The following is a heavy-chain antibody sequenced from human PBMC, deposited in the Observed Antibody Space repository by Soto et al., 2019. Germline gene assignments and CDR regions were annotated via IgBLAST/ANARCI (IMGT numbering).Heavy chain of an antibody. Sequence: QVQLQESGPGLVKPSETLSLTCTVSGGSVSSGSYYWSWIRQPPGKGLEWIGYIYYSGSTNYNPSLKSRVTTSVDTSKNQFSLKLSSVTAADTAVYYCARARAVAGLGYWGQGTLVTVSS. CDR3: ARARAVAGLGY. D-gene: IGHD6-19*01. J-gene: IGHJ4*02. V-gene: IGHV4-61*01. CDR1: GGSVSSGSYY. CDR2: IYYSGST.